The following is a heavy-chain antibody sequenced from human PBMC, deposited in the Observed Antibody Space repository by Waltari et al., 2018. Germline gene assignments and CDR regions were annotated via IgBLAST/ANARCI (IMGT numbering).Heavy chain of an antibody. J-gene: IGHJ6*03. V-gene: IGHV4-38-2*01. CDR2: IYHSGST. CDR3: ARVVDYMDV. CDR1: GYSISSGYY. Sequence: QVQLQESGPGLVKPSETLSLTCAVSGYSISSGYYWGWIRQPPGKGLEWIGSIYHSGSTYYNPSLKSRVTISVDTSKNQFSLKLSSVTAADTAVYYCARVVDYMDVWGKGTTVTVSS.